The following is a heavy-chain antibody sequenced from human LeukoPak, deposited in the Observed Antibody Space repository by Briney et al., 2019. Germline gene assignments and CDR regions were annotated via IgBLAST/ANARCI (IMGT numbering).Heavy chain of an antibody. J-gene: IGHJ4*02. CDR2: ISSSSSYI. D-gene: IGHD2-2*01. Sequence: PGGSLRLSCAASGFTFSSYSMNWVRQAPGKGLEWVSSISSSSSYIYYADSVKGRFTISRDNSKNTLYLQMNSLRPEDTAVYYCARLFRVVVPAANTHFDYWGQGTLVTVSS. V-gene: IGHV3-21*01. CDR3: ARLFRVVVPAANTHFDY. CDR1: GFTFSSYS.